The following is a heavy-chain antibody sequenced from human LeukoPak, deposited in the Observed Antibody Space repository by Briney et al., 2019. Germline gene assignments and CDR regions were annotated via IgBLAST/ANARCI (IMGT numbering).Heavy chain of an antibody. V-gene: IGHV3-74*01. J-gene: IGHJ6*01. CDR3: ARDDAFRGVAMDV. D-gene: IGHD3-16*01. CDR1: GFTFSGDW. CDR2: FDAEGSST. Sequence: PGGTLSLSCAVSGFTFSGDWMHWGRLVPGKGRGWVSRFDAEGSSTSYADSVKGRFTVSRDNAMNTLYLQMNSLRAEDAAVYYCARDDAFRGVAMDVWGQGTTVTVSS.